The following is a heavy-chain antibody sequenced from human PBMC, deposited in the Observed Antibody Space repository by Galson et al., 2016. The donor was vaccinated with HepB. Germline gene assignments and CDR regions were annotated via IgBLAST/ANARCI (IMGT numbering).Heavy chain of an antibody. V-gene: IGHV3-74*01. CDR3: ARDLAGPFYY. D-gene: IGHD2-15*01. CDR1: GSTFSNFW. J-gene: IGHJ4*02. CDR2: INEDGSTT. Sequence: SLRLSCAASGSTFSNFWMHWVRQAPGKGLAWVSRINEDGSTTSYADSVQGRFTISRDNARNTLYLQMNSLRAEDTAVYYCARDLAGPFYYWGPGTLVTVSS.